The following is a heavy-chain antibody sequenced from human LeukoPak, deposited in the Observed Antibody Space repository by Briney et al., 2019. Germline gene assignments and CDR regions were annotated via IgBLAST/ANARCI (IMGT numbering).Heavy chain of an antibody. CDR2: INHSGST. CDR3: ARGRRYYYGSGKTYYFDY. V-gene: IGHV4-34*01. J-gene: IGHJ4*02. D-gene: IGHD3-10*01. Sequence: SETLSLTCAVYGGSFSGYYWSWIRQPPGKGLEWIGEINHSGSTNYNPSLKSRVTISVDTSKNQFSLKLSSVTAADTAVYYCARGRRYYYGSGKTYYFDYWGQGTLVTVSS. CDR1: GGSFSGYY.